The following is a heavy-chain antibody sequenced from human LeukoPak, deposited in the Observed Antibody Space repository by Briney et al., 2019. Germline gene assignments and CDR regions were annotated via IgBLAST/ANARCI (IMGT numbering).Heavy chain of an antibody. J-gene: IGHJ4*02. Sequence: ASVKVSCKASGYTFTGYYMHWVRQAPGQGLEWMGWINTNTGNPTYAQGFTGRFVFSLDTSVSTAYLQISSLKAEDTAVYYCARDQQDQLPAFDYWGQGTLVTVSS. CDR2: INTNTGNP. CDR1: GYTFTGYY. V-gene: IGHV7-4-1*02. CDR3: ARDQQDQLPAFDY. D-gene: IGHD4-23*01.